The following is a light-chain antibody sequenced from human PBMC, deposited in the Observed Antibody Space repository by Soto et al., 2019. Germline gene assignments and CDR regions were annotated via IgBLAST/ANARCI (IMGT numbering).Light chain of an antibody. CDR1: SSDVGSYDH. CDR2: EVS. V-gene: IGLV2-14*01. CDR3: ISYTGSSTCYV. Sequence: QSALTQPASVSGSPGQSITISCSGTSSDVGSYDHVAWYQQFPGKTPKLMIYEVSNRPSGGSSRSSGSKSGNTASLTISGPQPEDEAGYYCISYTGSSTCYVFGSGTKVTVL. J-gene: IGLJ1*01.